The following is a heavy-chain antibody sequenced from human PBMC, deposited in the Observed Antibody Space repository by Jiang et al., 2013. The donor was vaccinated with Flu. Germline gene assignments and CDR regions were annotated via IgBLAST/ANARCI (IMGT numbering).Heavy chain of an antibody. CDR2: ISADSGKT. Sequence: GAEVKKPGASVKVSCKASGYTFTNHGFSWVRQAPGQGLEWMGWISADSGKTNYAQKFQGRVTMATDTSTTTTYIELRSLTSDDTAVYYCARDVPARSWEPFDYWGQGTLVTVSS. V-gene: IGHV1-18*01. D-gene: IGHD1-26*01. CDR3: ARDVPARSWEPFDY. J-gene: IGHJ4*02. CDR1: GYTFTNHG.